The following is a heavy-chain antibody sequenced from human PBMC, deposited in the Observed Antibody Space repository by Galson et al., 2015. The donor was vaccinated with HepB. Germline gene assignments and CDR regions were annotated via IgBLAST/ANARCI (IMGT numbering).Heavy chain of an antibody. D-gene: IGHD5-18*01. CDR2: ISVYNGNT. CDR3: ARGVGQLWSTSQFDY. V-gene: IGHV1-18*01. J-gene: IGHJ4*02. CDR1: GYTFTSYG. Sequence: SVKVSCKASGYTFTSYGISWVRQAPGQGLEWMGWISVYNGNTNYAQKFQGRVTMTTDTSTSTAYMELRSLRSDDTAVYYCARGVGQLWSTSQFDYWGQGTLVTVSS.